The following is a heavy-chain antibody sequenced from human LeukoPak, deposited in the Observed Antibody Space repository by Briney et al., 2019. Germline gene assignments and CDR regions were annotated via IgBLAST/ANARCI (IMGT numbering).Heavy chain of an antibody. CDR2: IDHRGDT. V-gene: IGHV4-34*01. CDR3: ARGATISETGYFDF. Sequence: PSETLSLTCAVYGGSFSRYYWSWIRQSPGKGLEWIAEIDHRGDTNYNPSVKSRVTISVDTSKNQFSLKVRSLSAADTAVYYCARGATISETGYFDFWGQGTPVTVSS. D-gene: IGHD5-24*01. J-gene: IGHJ4*03. CDR1: GGSFSRYY.